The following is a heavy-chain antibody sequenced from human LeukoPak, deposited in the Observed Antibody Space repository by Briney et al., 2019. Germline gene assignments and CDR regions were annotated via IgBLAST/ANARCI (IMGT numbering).Heavy chain of an antibody. J-gene: IGHJ4*02. V-gene: IGHV4-39*01. Sequence: SETLSLTCTVSGGSISSSSYYWGWIRQPPGKGLEWIGSIYYSGSTYYNPSLKSRVTISVDTSKNQFSLKLSSVTAADTAVYYCASRGARRIQLWFYSLDYWGQGTLVTVSS. CDR1: GGSISSSSYY. CDR2: IYYSGST. CDR3: ASRGARRIQLWFYSLDY. D-gene: IGHD5-18*01.